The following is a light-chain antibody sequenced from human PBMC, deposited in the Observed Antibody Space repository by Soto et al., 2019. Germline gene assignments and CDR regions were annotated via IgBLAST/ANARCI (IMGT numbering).Light chain of an antibody. V-gene: IGKV3-20*01. CDR1: QRVSRSY. CDR3: QQYGSGSWT. Sequence: EIVFKQSPGTLYLSPEERATLSCRASQRVSRSYFTWYQQRFGQAPKLLIYGASSRATGIPDRFNGSGTGTDFTLAISRVKPEDLAVYYCQQYGSGSWTVGQGTKVEIK. CDR2: GAS. J-gene: IGKJ1*01.